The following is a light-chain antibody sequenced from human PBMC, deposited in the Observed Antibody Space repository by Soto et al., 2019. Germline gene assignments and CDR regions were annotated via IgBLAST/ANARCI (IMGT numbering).Light chain of an antibody. V-gene: IGLV8-61*01. J-gene: IGLJ3*02. CDR3: VLYMGSGIWV. Sequence: TVVTQEPAFSVSPGRTVTLTCGLSSGSVSTSYYPSWYQQTPGQAPRTLIYNTNTRSSGVPDRFSGSIRGNKAALTITGAQADDESDYYCVLYMGSGIWVFGGGTKLTVL. CDR2: NTN. CDR1: SGSVSTSYY.